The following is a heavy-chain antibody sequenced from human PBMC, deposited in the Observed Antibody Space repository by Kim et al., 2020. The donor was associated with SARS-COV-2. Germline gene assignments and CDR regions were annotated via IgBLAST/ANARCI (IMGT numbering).Heavy chain of an antibody. J-gene: IGHJ5*02. CDR2: IYWDDDK. V-gene: IGHV2-5*02. D-gene: IGHD4-17*01. CDR3: AHRGYGDYFTWFDP. Sequence: SGPTLVKPTQTLTLTCTFSGFSLSTSGVGVGWIRQPPGKALEWLALIYWDDDKRYSPSLKSRLTITKDTSKNQVVLTMTNMDPVDTATYYCAHRGYGDYFTWFDPWGQGTLVTVSS. CDR1: GFSLSTSGVG.